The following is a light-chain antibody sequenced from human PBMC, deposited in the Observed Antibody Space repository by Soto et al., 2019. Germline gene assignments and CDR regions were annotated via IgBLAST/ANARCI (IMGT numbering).Light chain of an antibody. CDR1: QSISSW. J-gene: IGKJ1*01. CDR2: KAS. CDR3: QQYNSYWT. V-gene: IGKV1-5*03. Sequence: DIQMTQSPSTLSASVGDRVTITCRASQSISSWLAWYQQKPGKAPKLLIYKASTLESGVPSRFSGSGSGTDFTLTISSLQPDDFATYYCQQYNSYWTFGQGAQVDIK.